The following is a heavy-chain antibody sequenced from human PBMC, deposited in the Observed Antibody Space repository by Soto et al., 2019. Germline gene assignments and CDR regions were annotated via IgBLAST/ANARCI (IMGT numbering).Heavy chain of an antibody. J-gene: IGHJ6*02. V-gene: IGHV1-18*01. Sequence: QVQLVQSGAEVKKPGASVTVSCKTSGYTFSNYGINWVRQAPGQGLEWMGWISGYNGNTNYAQTVQGRVSMTTDTSTGTVYMELRSLKSDYTAIYYCSRFIMVGGWFDPNYYHGMDAWGQGTTVTVSS. CDR2: ISGYNGNT. D-gene: IGHD6-19*01. CDR3: SRFIMVGGWFDPNYYHGMDA. CDR1: GYTFSNYG.